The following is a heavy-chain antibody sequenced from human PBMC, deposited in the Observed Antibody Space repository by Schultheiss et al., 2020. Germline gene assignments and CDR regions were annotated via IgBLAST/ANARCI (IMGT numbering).Heavy chain of an antibody. V-gene: IGHV5-51*01. Sequence: GESLKISCKGSGYSFTSYWIGWVRQMPGKGLEWMGIIYPGDSDTRYSPSFQGQVTISADKSISTAYLQWSSLKASDTAMYYCAKGGAGSYYFEYFDYWGQGTLGTVSS. J-gene: IGHJ4*02. CDR1: GYSFTSYW. CDR2: IYPGDSDT. D-gene: IGHD1-26*01. CDR3: AKGGAGSYYFEYFDY.